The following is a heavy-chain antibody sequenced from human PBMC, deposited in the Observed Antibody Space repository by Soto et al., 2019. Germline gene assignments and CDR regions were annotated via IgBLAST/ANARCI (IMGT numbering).Heavy chain of an antibody. Sequence: KASETLSLTCTVSGGSINDFYWSWIRQPPGKGLEWIGYLYYSGSTDYNPSLKGRVTISVDTSKNQFSLKLRSVTAADTAVYYCARVGGVAARTFDYWGQGTLVTVSS. D-gene: IGHD6-6*01. CDR1: GGSINDFY. CDR2: LYYSGST. V-gene: IGHV4-59*01. J-gene: IGHJ4*02. CDR3: ARVGGVAARTFDY.